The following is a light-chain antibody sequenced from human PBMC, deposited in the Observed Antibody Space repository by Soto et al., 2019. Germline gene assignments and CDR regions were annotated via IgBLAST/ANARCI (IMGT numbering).Light chain of an antibody. J-gene: IGLJ2*01. CDR1: KLGDKY. CDR3: QAWDSSISIVI. V-gene: IGLV3-1*01. Sequence: ELTQPPSVSVSPGQTASITCSGDKLGDKYACWYQQKPGQSPVLVIYEDNKRPSGIPERFSGSNSGNTATLTISGTQAMDEADYYCQAWDSSISIVIFGGGTKLTVL. CDR2: EDN.